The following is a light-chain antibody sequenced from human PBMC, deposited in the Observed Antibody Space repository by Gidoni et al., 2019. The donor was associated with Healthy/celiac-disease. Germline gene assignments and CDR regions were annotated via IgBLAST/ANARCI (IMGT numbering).Light chain of an antibody. CDR1: QSISSS. Sequence: DIQMTQSPSSLSASVGDRVTITCRASQSISSSLNWYQQKPGKAPKLLIYAASSLQRGVPSRFSGSGSGTDLTSTISSLQHEDCATYYCQQSYSTPITFGQGTRLEIK. CDR2: AAS. CDR3: QQSYSTPIT. V-gene: IGKV1-39*01. J-gene: IGKJ5*01.